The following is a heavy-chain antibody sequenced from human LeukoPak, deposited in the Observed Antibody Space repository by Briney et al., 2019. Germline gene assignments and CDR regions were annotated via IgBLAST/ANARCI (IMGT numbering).Heavy chain of an antibody. Sequence: AQTLSLTCAVYGGSFNGNYWSWIRQPPGKGLEWIGEINHSGSTNYNPSLKSRVTISVDTSKNQFSLKLSSVTAADTAVYYCARGRTIPAATWFSDWGQGTLVTVSS. CDR3: ARGRTIPAATWFSD. V-gene: IGHV4-34*01. D-gene: IGHD2-2*01. CDR1: GGSFNGNY. J-gene: IGHJ4*02. CDR2: INHSGST.